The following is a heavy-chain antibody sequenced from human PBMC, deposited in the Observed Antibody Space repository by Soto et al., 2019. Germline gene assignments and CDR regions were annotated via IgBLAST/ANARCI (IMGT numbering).Heavy chain of an antibody. CDR2: INPSGGT. Sequence: QVQLQQWGAGLLKPSETLSLTCAVYGGSFSTDYWSWIRQPPGKGLEWIGEINPSGGTNYNPSLMSRVTISVATSKHQFSLKLSSVTAADTAVYYCARVLAARASRDFDYWGQGTLVTVSS. V-gene: IGHV4-34*01. D-gene: IGHD6-6*01. J-gene: IGHJ4*02. CDR1: GGSFSTDY. CDR3: ARVLAARASRDFDY.